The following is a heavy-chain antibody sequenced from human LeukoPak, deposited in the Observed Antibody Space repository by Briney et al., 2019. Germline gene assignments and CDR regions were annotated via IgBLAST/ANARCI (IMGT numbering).Heavy chain of an antibody. CDR1: GYTFTGYY. CDR3: ARGIQLWLLYFDY. V-gene: IGHV1-2*02. CDR2: INPNSGGT. J-gene: IGHJ4*02. D-gene: IGHD5-18*01. Sequence: ASVKVSCKAPGYTFTGYYMHWVRQAPGQGLEWMGWINPNSGGTNYAQKFQGRVTMTRDTSISTAYMELSRLRSDDTAVYYCARGIQLWLLYFDYWGQRTLVTVSS.